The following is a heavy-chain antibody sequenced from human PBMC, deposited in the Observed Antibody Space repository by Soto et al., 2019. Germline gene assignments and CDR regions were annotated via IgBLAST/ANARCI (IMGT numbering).Heavy chain of an antibody. V-gene: IGHV1-18*01. D-gene: IGHD6-13*01. J-gene: IGHJ5*02. CDR2: ISAYNGNT. CDR1: GYTFTSYG. CDR3: ARVLGAAAGTRTQKTNWFDP. Sequence: QVQLVQSGAEVKKPGASVKVSCKASGYTFTSYGISWVRQAPGQGLEWMGWISAYNGNTNYAQKLQGRVTMTTDTPTSTASMELRSLRSDDTAVYYCARVLGAAAGTRTQKTNWFDPWGQGTLVTVSS.